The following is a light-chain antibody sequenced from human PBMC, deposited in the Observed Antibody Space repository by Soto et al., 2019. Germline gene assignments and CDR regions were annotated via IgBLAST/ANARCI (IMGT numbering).Light chain of an antibody. V-gene: IGLV1-44*01. Sequence: QSVLTQPPSASGTPWQRVTISCSGSGSSIGTNTVNWYRQLPGTAPKLLIYGNNQRPSGVPDRFSGSKSGTSASLAISGLQSGDEADYYCAAWDGSLNNVLFGGGTKVTVL. J-gene: IGLJ2*01. CDR3: AAWDGSLNNVL. CDR2: GNN. CDR1: GSSIGTNT.